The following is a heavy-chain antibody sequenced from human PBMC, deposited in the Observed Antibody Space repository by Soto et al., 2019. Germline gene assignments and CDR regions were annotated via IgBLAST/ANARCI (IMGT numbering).Heavy chain of an antibody. D-gene: IGHD2-21*01. J-gene: IGHJ4*02. V-gene: IGHV4-30-2*01. Sequence: QLQLQESGSGLVKPSQTLSLTCAVSGGSISSGGYSWSWIRQPPGKGLEWIGYIYHSGSTYYNPSLTSXVXIXXDSSKTQFSLKLTSVTAADTAVYYCARGNVVAIDYWGQGTLVTVSS. CDR2: IYHSGST. CDR3: ARGNVVAIDY. CDR1: GGSISSGGYS.